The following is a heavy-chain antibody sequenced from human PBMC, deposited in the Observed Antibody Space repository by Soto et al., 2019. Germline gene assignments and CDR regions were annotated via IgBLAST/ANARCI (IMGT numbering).Heavy chain of an antibody. Sequence: QVQLQESGPGLVKPSQTLSLTCTVSGGSISSGDYYWSWIRQPPGKGLEWIGYIYYSGSTYYNPSLKSRVTISVDTSKNQFSLKLSSVTAADTAVYYCARELLQVTTGGRSFDYWGQGTLVTVSS. D-gene: IGHD4-4*01. V-gene: IGHV4-30-4*01. CDR3: ARELLQVTTGGRSFDY. CDR2: IYYSGST. CDR1: GGSISSGDYY. J-gene: IGHJ4*02.